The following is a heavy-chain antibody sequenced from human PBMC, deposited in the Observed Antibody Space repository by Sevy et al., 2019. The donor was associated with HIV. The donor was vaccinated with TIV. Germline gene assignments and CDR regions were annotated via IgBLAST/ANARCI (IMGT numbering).Heavy chain of an antibody. D-gene: IGHD2-15*01. Sequence: SETLSLTCTVSGGSISSYYWSWIRQPAGKGLEWIGRIYTSGSTNYNPSLKSRVTMSVDTSKNQFSLKLSSVTAADTAVYYCARDWLGYCSGGSCYRENYGMDVWGQWTTVTVSS. CDR3: ARDWLGYCSGGSCYRENYGMDV. CDR1: GGSISSYY. J-gene: IGHJ6*02. CDR2: IYTSGST. V-gene: IGHV4-4*07.